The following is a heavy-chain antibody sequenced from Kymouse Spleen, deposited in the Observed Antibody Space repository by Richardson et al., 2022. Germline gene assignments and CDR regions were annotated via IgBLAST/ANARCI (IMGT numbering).Heavy chain of an antibody. CDR3: ARVAGTWGDYYYYGMDV. CDR1: GGSFSGYY. Sequence: QVQLQQWGAGLLKPSETLSLTCAVYGGSFSGYYWSWIRQPPGKGLEWIGEINHSGSTNYNPSLKSRVTISVDTSKNQFSLKLSSVTAADTAVYYCARVAGTWGDYYYYGMDVWGQGTTVTVSS. CDR2: INHSGST. V-gene: IGHV4-34*01. D-gene: IGHD6-19*01. J-gene: IGHJ6*02.